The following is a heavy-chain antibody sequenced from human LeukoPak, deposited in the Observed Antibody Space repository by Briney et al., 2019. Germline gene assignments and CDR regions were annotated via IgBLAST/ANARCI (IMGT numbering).Heavy chain of an antibody. J-gene: IGHJ4*02. CDR3: ASGAFGEFNY. Sequence: GGSLRLSCAASGFTFNTYRMNWVRQAPGKGLEWVSSINTNSSYIYYADSVRGRFTISRDNAKNSLYLQMNSLRAEDTAVYYCASGAFGEFNYWGQGTLVTVSS. CDR2: INTNSSYI. V-gene: IGHV3-21*01. CDR1: GFTFNTYR. D-gene: IGHD3-10*01.